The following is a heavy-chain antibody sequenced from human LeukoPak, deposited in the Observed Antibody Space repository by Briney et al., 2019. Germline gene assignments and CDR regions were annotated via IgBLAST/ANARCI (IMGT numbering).Heavy chain of an antibody. V-gene: IGHV3-23*01. J-gene: IGHJ4*02. CDR3: AKAAGEFCIKGVCYPFNY. CDR1: GFTFSSYA. Sequence: GGSLRLSCAASGFTFSSYAMSWVRQAPGKGLEWVSAISGSGGSTYYADSVKGRFTISRDNSKNTLYLQMNSLRAEDTAVYYCAKAAGEFCIKGVCYPFNYWAKGPLVTVPS. D-gene: IGHD2-8*01. CDR2: ISGSGGST.